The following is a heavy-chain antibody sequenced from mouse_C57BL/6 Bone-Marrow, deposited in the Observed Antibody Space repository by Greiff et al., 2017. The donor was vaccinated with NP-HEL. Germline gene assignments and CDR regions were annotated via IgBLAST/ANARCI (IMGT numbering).Heavy chain of an antibody. CDR1: GFSLSTFGMG. V-gene: IGHV8-8*01. J-gene: IGHJ2*01. CDR2: IWWDDDK. CDR3: AREADYSNYDY. D-gene: IGHD2-5*01. Sequence: QVTLKVSGPGILQPSQTLSLTCSFSGFSLSTFGMGVGRIRQPSGQGLEWLAQIWWDDDKYYNPALKSRLTISKDTSKNQVFLKIANVDTAETATYYCAREADYSNYDYWGQGTTLTVSS.